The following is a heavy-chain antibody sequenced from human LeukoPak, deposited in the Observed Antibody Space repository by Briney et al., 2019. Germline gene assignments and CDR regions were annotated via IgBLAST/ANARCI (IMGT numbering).Heavy chain of an antibody. CDR1: GYTFTSYG. J-gene: IGHJ4*02. V-gene: IGHV1-2*02. Sequence: ASVKVSCNASGYTFTSYGISWVRQAPGQGLEWMGWINPNSGGTNYAQKFQGRVTMTRDTSISTAYMELSRLRSDDTAVYYCARVGANAFRGQGTLVTVSS. D-gene: IGHD1-26*01. CDR3: ARVGANAF. CDR2: INPNSGGT.